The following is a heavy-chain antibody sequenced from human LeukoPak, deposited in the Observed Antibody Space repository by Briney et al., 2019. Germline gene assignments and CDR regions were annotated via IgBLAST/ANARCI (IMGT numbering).Heavy chain of an antibody. CDR3: ARLRRTSDSSGYYYCYDY. J-gene: IGHJ4*02. CDR2: ITPTTSYI. D-gene: IGHD3-22*01. CDR1: GLGFSSFS. V-gene: IGHV3-21*01. Sequence: GGSLRLSCAASGLGFSSFSFNWIRQAPGKGLEWVSSITPTTSYIYYADSVRGRFTISRENAKNSLYLQMNRLRAEDTAVYYCARLRRTSDSSGYYYCYDYWGQGTLVTVSS.